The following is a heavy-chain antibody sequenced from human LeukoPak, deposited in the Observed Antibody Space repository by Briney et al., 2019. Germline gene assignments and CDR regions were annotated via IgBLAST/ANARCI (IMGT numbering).Heavy chain of an antibody. CDR3: AKDLDYYYDSSGYYYPDAFDI. CDR2: ISGSGGST. D-gene: IGHD3-22*01. V-gene: IGHV3-23*01. Sequence: GGSLRLSCAASGFTFSSYAMGWVRQAPGKGLEWVSAISGSGGSTYYADSVKGRFTISRDNSKNTLYLQMNSLRAEDTAVYYCAKDLDYYYDSSGYYYPDAFDIWGQGTMVTVSS. CDR1: GFTFSSYA. J-gene: IGHJ3*02.